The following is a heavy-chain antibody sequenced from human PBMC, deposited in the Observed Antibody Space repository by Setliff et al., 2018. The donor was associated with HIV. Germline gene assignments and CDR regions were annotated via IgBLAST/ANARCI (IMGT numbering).Heavy chain of an antibody. D-gene: IGHD4-17*01. V-gene: IGHV1-46*01. CDR3: ARDGGSGTTMTFTLDY. CDR2: INPSGGST. CDR1: GYTFTSYY. J-gene: IGHJ4*02. Sequence: GASVKVSCKASGYTFTSYYMHWVRQAPGQGLEWMGIINPSGGSTSYAQKFQGRVTMTRDTSTSTVYMELSSLRSEDTAVYYCARDGGSGTTMTFTLDYWGQGTLVTVSS.